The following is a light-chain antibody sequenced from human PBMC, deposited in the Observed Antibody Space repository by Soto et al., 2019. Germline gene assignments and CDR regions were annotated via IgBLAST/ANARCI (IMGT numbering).Light chain of an antibody. CDR2: AVT. CDR1: RSDVGAYNY. J-gene: IGLJ3*02. V-gene: IGLV2-8*01. Sequence: QSALTQPPSASGSPGQSVTISCTGTRSDVGAYNYVSWYQQYPGKAPKLIIYAVTERPSGVPDRFSGSKSGNTASLTVSGLQTEDEADCYCSSYAGWINWVFGGGTKLTVL. CDR3: SSYAGWINWV.